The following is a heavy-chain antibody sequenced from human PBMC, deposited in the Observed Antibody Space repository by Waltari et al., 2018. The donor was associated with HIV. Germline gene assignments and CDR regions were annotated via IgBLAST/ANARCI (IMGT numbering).Heavy chain of an antibody. CDR2: INHSGST. V-gene: IGHV4-34*01. Sequence: QVQLQQWGAGLLKPSETLSLTCAVYGGSFSGYYWSWIRQPPGKGREWIGEINHSGSTNHNPSLKIRVTISVDTSKNQFSRKLSSVTAADTAVYYCARGGYCSGGSCYSSSPFDYWGQGTLVTVSS. D-gene: IGHD2-15*01. CDR3: ARGGYCSGGSCYSSSPFDY. CDR1: GGSFSGYY. J-gene: IGHJ4*02.